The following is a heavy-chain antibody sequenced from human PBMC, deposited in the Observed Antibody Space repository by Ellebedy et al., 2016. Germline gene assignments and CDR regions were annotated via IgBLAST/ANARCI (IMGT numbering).Heavy chain of an antibody. CDR2: IWYDGSNK. CDR1: GFTFSSYG. Sequence: GESLKISCAASGFTFSSYGMHWVRQAPGKGLEWVAVIWYDGSNKYYADSVKGRFTISRANSTNTLYLQMNSLRAEDTAVYYCARGEASSSWYGSWAPNYYYYYGMDVWGQGTTVTVSS. J-gene: IGHJ6*02. CDR3: ARGEASSSWYGSWAPNYYYYYGMDV. D-gene: IGHD6-13*01. V-gene: IGHV3-33*01.